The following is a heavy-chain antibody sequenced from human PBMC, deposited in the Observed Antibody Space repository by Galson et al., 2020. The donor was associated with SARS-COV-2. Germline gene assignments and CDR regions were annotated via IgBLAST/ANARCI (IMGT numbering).Heavy chain of an antibody. CDR3: ARYSYGYTGTNVFDY. D-gene: IGHD5-18*01. Sequence: SGSTNYNPSLKSRVTISVDPSKNQFSLKLSSVTAADTAVYYCARYSYGYTGTNVFDYWGQGTLVTVSS. CDR2: SGST. J-gene: IGHJ4*02. V-gene: IGHV4-59*01.